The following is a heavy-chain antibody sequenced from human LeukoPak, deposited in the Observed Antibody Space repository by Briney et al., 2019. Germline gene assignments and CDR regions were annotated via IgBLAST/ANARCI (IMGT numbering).Heavy chain of an antibody. CDR3: ARPPEIVGAPGAFDI. Sequence: SETLSLTCTVSGGSISGYYWSWIRQPPGKGLEWVGYISYSGSTNYNPSLKSRVTISVDTSKNHFSLRLSSVAAADTAVYYCARPPEIVGAPGAFDIWGQGTMVTVSS. V-gene: IGHV4-59*12. CDR1: GGSISGYY. CDR2: ISYSGST. J-gene: IGHJ3*02. D-gene: IGHD1-26*01.